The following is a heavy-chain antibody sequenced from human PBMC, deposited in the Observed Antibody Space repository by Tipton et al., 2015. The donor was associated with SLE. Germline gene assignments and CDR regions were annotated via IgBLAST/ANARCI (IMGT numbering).Heavy chain of an antibody. CDR1: GFFFSSYA. V-gene: IGHV3-23*01. Sequence: SLRLSCAASGFFFSSYAMNWVRQAPGKGLEWVSTISGSGDSTYYADSVKGRFTISRDNSKSTLYLQMNRLRADDTAVYYCAGELRYFDWLSPSYGMDVWGQGTTVTVYS. CDR3: AGELRYFDWLSPSYGMDV. CDR2: ISGSGDST. D-gene: IGHD3-9*01. J-gene: IGHJ6*02.